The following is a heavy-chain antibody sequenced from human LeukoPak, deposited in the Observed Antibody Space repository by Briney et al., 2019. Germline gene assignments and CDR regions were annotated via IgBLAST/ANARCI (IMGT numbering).Heavy chain of an antibody. J-gene: IGHJ1*01. CDR2: ISYDESKI. V-gene: IGHV3-30*03. D-gene: IGHD6-25*01. CDR3: ARRPVAAEYFQH. CDR1: GFSFTNYA. Sequence: GGSLRLSCTGSGFSFTNYAMHWVRQAPGEGLEWVAVISYDESKIYYADSVKGRFTISRDLSTNTLYLQMNGLTTEDTAMYFCARRPVAAEYFQHWGQGTLVTVSS.